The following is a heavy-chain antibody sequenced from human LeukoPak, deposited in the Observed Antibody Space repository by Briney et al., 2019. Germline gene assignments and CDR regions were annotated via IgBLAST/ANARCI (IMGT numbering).Heavy chain of an antibody. J-gene: IGHJ4*02. Sequence: GGSLRLSCAASGFAFSSYSMNWVRQAPGKGLEWVSSISTSSSYIYYADSVKGRFTISRDNAKNSLYLQMNSLRAEDTAVYYCARGATVRTPPVDYWGQGTLVTVSS. D-gene: IGHD4-23*01. CDR2: ISTSSSYI. CDR1: GFAFSSYS. V-gene: IGHV3-21*01. CDR3: ARGATVRTPPVDY.